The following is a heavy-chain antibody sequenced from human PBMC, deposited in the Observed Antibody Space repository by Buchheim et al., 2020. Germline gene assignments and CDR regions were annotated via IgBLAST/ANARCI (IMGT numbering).Heavy chain of an antibody. J-gene: IGHJ1*01. CDR2: IKQDGSEK. Sequence: EVQLVESGGGLVQPGGSLRLSCAASGFTFSSYWMSWVRQAPGKGLGWVANIKQDGSEKYYVDSVKGRFTISRDNAKNSLYLQMKSLRAEDTAVYYCARVGPYYDFWSGYYTEYFQHWGQGTL. D-gene: IGHD3-3*01. CDR1: GFTFSSYW. V-gene: IGHV3-7*01. CDR3: ARVGPYYDFWSGYYTEYFQH.